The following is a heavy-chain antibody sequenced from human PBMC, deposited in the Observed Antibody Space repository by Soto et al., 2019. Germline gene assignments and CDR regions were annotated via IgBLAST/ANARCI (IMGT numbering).Heavy chain of an antibody. J-gene: IGHJ5*02. D-gene: IGHD6-13*01. CDR1: GFTFSSYA. CDR3: AKDHEYRSSWLSSDNWVDP. Sequence: EVQLLESGGGLVQPGGSLRLSCAASGFTFSSYAMSWVRQAPGKGLEWVSAISGGGGSTYYADSVKGRFTISRDNSKNTLNQQRKSLRAKDTAVYYDAKDHEYRSSWLSSDNWVDPWGQGTLVTVSS. CDR2: ISGGGGST. V-gene: IGHV3-23*01.